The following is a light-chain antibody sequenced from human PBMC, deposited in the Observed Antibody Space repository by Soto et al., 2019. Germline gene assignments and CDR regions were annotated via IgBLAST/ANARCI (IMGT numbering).Light chain of an antibody. J-gene: IGKJ1*01. CDR2: GAS. Sequence: EIVLTQSPGTLSLSPGERATLSCRASESVSNNYLAWYQRKPGQAPRLLIYGASYRATDIPSRFSGSGSGTDFTLTIARLEAEDFAVYICQQYGGTPPTFGLGTKVEI. V-gene: IGKV3-20*01. CDR1: ESVSNNY. CDR3: QQYGGTPPT.